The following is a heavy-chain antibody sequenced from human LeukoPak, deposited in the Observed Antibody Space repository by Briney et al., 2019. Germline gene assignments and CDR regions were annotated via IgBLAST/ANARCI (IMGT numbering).Heavy chain of an antibody. CDR3: ARRISLEY. D-gene: IGHD2-15*01. V-gene: IGHV3-11*01. J-gene: IGHJ4*02. Sequence: GGSLRLSCAASGFTFSDYSMSWVRQAPGKGLEWVSYLDSSGSIIYYADPVKGRFTISRDNAKNSLYLQMNSLRAEDTAVYYCARRISLEYWGQGTLVTVSS. CDR2: LDSSGSII. CDR1: GFTFSDYS.